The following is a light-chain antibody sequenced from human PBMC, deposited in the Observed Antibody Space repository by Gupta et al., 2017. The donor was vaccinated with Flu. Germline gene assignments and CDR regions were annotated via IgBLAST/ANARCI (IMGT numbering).Light chain of an antibody. CDR2: SNN. CDR1: SSNIGSNV. V-gene: IGLV1-44*01. Sequence: QSVVTQPPSASGTPGQRATIACSGSSSNIGSNVVNWYQQLPGTAPKVLIYSNNQRPSGVPDRFSGSKSGTSASLAISGLRSEDEADYYCAAWDDSLNGFYVFGTGTKVTVL. J-gene: IGLJ1*01. CDR3: AAWDDSLNGFYV.